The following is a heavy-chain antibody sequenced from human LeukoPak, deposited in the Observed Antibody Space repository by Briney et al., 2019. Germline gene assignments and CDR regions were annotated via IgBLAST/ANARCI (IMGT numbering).Heavy chain of an antibody. J-gene: IGHJ2*01. D-gene: IGHD4-17*01. V-gene: IGHV4-59*01. Sequence: ASETLFLTCTVSGGSISSYYWTWIRQPPGKGLEWIGYDYYSGSTNYNPSLKSRVTISLDTSKNQISLQLSSVTAADTAVYYCAREMTTVTTVDWYFDLWGRGTLVTVSS. CDR3: AREMTTVTTVDWYFDL. CDR1: GGSISSYY. CDR2: DYYSGST.